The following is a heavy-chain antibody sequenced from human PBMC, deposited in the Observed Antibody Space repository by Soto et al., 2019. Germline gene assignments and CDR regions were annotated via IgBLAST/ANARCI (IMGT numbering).Heavy chain of an antibody. J-gene: IGHJ4*02. D-gene: IGHD6-6*01. V-gene: IGHV4-34*01. CDR2: IYHSGST. CDR1: GGSFRSYF. CDR3: ARLELVPWHSVY. Sequence: PSETLALTCAVYGGSFRSYFWGWICQPPGKGLEWIGDIYHSGSTNYNPSLKSRVTISVDTSKNQFSLKLSPVTAADTAVYYCARLELVPWHSVYWGQGTLVTGSS.